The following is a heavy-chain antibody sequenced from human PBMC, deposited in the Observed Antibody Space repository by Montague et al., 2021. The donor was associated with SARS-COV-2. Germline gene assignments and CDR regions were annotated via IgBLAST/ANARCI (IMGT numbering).Heavy chain of an antibody. V-gene: IGHV4/OR15-8*01. CDR3: ARRIRITVFRGVPLTTHSLES. J-gene: IGHJ4*02. D-gene: IGHD3-10*01. CDR2: IHHSGTL. Sequence: SKTLSLTCTVSNASITTSNWWTWVRQAPGKGPEWVGEIHHSGTLNYNPSLKSRVTISVDTSKNHFSLNLNSVTAADTALYFCARRIRITVFRGVPLTTHSLESWGQGIMVTVSS. CDR1: NASITTSNW.